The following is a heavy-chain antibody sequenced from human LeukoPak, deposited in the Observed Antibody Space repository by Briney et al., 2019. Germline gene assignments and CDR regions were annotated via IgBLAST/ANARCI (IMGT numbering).Heavy chain of an antibody. D-gene: IGHD3-10*01. CDR2: ISAYNGNT. CDR1: GYTFTSYG. CDR3: ARVGGAYGSGSYYFFDY. Sequence: ASVKISSKASGYTFTSYGISWVRQAPGQRLERIGWISAYNGNTHNAQKLHSRVTMTTDTSTSTGYMELGSMRSDDTAVYYCARVGGAYGSGSYYFFDYWGQGTLVTVSS. J-gene: IGHJ4*02. V-gene: IGHV1-18*01.